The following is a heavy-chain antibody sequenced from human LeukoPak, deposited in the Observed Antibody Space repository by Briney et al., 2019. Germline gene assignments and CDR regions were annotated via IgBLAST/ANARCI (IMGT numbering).Heavy chain of an antibody. CDR3: ARDLGPPSSVTHWYFDL. CDR1: GGSFSGYY. D-gene: IGHD2-21*02. Sequence: SETLSLTCAVYGGSFSGYYWTWIRQPPGKGLEWIGEINHSGRSNYNPSLKSRVTISVDTSKNQFSLKLNSVTAADTAVYYCARDLGPPSSVTHWYFDLWGRGTLVTVSS. J-gene: IGHJ2*01. V-gene: IGHV4-34*01. CDR2: INHSGRS.